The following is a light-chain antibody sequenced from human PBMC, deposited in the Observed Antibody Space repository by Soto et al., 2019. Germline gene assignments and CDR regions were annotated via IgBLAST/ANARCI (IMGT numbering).Light chain of an antibody. J-gene: IGKJ1*01. CDR2: GAS. CDR3: QHYGNSRT. V-gene: IGKV3-20*01. Sequence: EIVMPQSPATLSVSPGERATLSCRASQSVSSNLAWYQQKPGQAPRLLIYGASSRATGIPDRFSGSGSATDFTLTISRLEPEDFAVYYCQHYGNSRTFGQGTKVDIK. CDR1: QSVSSN.